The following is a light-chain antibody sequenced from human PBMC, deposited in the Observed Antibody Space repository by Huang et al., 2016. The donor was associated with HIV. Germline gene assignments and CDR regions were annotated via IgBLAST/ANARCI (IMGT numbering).Light chain of an antibody. Sequence: EIVLTQSPATLSLSPGERATLSCRARQSVSRYLAWYQQKPGQAPRLLIYDASNRATGIPARFSGSGSGTDFTLTISSLEPEDFAVYYCQQRYSWPLTFGGGTRVEIK. CDR1: QSVSRY. V-gene: IGKV3-11*01. J-gene: IGKJ4*01. CDR2: DAS. CDR3: QQRYSWPLT.